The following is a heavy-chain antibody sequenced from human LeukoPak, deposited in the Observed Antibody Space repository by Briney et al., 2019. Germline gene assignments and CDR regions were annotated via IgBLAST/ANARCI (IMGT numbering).Heavy chain of an antibody. V-gene: IGHV3-74*01. CDR3: AREPKQGWYDY. D-gene: IGHD6-19*01. Sequence: PGGSLRLSCAASGFTFSNYWMHWGRQAPGKGLVWVSRINSDGSSTSYADSVKGRFTMSRDNAKDTLYLQMNSLRAEDTAVYHCAREPKQGWYDYWGQGILVTVSS. CDR2: INSDGSST. J-gene: IGHJ4*02. CDR1: GFTFSNYW.